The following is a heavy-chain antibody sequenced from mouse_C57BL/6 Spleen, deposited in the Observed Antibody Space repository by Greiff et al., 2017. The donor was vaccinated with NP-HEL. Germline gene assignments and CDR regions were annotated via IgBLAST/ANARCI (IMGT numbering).Heavy chain of an antibody. J-gene: IGHJ1*03. CDR3: ARLITTEWYFDV. CDR1: GFTFTDYY. CDR2: IRNKANGYTT. V-gene: IGHV7-3*01. Sequence: EVKLMESGGGLVQPGGSLSLSCAASGFTFTDYYMSWVRQPPGKALEWLGFIRNKANGYTTEYSASVKGRFTISRDNSQSILYLQMNALRAEDSATYYCARLITTEWYFDVWGTGTTVTVSS. D-gene: IGHD1-2*01.